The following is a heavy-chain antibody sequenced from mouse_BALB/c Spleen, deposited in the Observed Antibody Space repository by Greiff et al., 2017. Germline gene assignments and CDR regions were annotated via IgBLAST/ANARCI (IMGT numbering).Heavy chain of an antibody. CDR1: GFTFNTYA. D-gene: IGHD1-1*01. Sequence: EVQLVESGGGLVQPKGSLKLSCAASGFTFNTYAMNWVRQAPGKGLEWVARIRSKSNNYATYYADSVKDRFTISRDDSQSMLYLQMNNLKTEDTAMYYCVRQDPPYGSSPALFAYWGQGTLVTVSA. J-gene: IGHJ3*01. V-gene: IGHV10-1*02. CDR2: IRSKSNNYAT. CDR3: VRQDPPYGSSPALFAY.